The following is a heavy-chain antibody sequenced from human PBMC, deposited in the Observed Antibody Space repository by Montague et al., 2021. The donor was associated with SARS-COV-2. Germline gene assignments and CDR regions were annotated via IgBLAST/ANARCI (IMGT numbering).Heavy chain of an antibody. CDR3: TRDTHYDILTGFGP. CDR2: IRSKAYGGTT. D-gene: IGHD3-9*01. Sequence: SLRLSCAASGFTFGDYAMSWVRQAPGKGLEWVGFIRSKAYGGTTEYAASVKGRFTISRDDSKSIAYLQMNSLKTEDTAVYYCTRDTHYDILTGFGPWGQGTLVTVSS. CDR1: GFTFGDYA. J-gene: IGHJ5*02. V-gene: IGHV3-49*04.